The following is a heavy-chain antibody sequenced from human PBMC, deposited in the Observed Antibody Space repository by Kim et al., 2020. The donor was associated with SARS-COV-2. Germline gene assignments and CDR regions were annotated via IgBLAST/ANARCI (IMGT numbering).Heavy chain of an antibody. Sequence: NTNYAQKLQGRGTMTTDTSTSTAYMELRSLRSDDTAVYYCARDNRGTFDYWGQGTLVTVSS. J-gene: IGHJ4*02. CDR2: NT. V-gene: IGHV1-18*01. CDR3: ARDNRGTFDY.